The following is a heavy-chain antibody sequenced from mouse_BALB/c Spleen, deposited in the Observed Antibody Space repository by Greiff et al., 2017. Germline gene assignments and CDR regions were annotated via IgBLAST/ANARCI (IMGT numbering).Heavy chain of an antibody. CDR3: ARENGNYGAMDY. V-gene: IGHV5-4*02. J-gene: IGHJ4*01. D-gene: IGHD2-1*01. CDR2: ISDGGSYT. Sequence: EVKLVESGGGLVKPGGSLKLSCAASGFTFSDYYMYWVRQTPEKRLEWVATISDGGSYTYYPDSVKGRFTISRDNAKNNLYLQMSSLKSEDTAMYYCARENGNYGAMDYWGQGTSVTVSS. CDR1: GFTFSDYY.